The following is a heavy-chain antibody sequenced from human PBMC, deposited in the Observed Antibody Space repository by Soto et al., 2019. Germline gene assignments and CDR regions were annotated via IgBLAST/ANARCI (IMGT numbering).Heavy chain of an antibody. V-gene: IGHV2-5*02. CDR2: ISWDGEK. J-gene: IGHJ4*02. CDR3: AHRRGDLLTRYYYFDY. CDR1: GFSLNTRGVG. Sequence: ITLKESGPTLVKPTQTLTLTCTSSGFSLNTRGVGVGWIRQPPGKALEWLALISWDGEKRYSPSLKSRLTITKDTSENQVVLTMTYMDPVDAATYYCAHRRGDLLTRYYYFDYWGQGTLGTVSS. D-gene: IGHD3-9*01.